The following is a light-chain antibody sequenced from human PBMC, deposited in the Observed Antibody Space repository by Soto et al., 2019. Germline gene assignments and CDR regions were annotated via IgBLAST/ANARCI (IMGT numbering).Light chain of an antibody. V-gene: IGLV2-11*01. CDR1: TIDDGTSNY. J-gene: IGLJ1*01. CDR3: FLSSTTVYV. CDR2: DIS. Sequence: QSVLTQHRSLTVSPGQTVTISCAAPTIDDGTSNYLSWYQQHPGQAPRHMIYDISERPSGTPARFSGSKCGNTASLTISGLQPEDEAEYYCFLSSTTVYVFGTGTKVTVL.